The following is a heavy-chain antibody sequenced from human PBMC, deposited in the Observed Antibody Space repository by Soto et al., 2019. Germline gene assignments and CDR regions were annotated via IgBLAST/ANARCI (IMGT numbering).Heavy chain of an antibody. CDR2: ISGNGGGT. CDR1: GFTFSSYA. D-gene: IGHD3-10*01. J-gene: IGHJ6*02. CDR3: AKSLSAGDNYYYGMDV. Sequence: GGSLRLSGAASGFTFSSYAMSWVRQAPGKGLEWVSPISGNGGGTFYADSVKGRFTISRDNSKNTVYLQMNSLRVEDTAVYYCAKSLSAGDNYYYGMDVWGQGTTVTVSS. V-gene: IGHV3-23*01.